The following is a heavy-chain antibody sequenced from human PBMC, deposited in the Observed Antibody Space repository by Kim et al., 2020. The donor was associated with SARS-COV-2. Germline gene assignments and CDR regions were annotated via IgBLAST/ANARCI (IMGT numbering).Heavy chain of an antibody. D-gene: IGHD3-16*02. V-gene: IGHV4-4*07. CDR3: ASALGH. CDR2: IYTSVRT. J-gene: IGHJ4*02. CDR1: GDSLSSDY. Sequence: SETLSLTCTVSGDSLSSDYWSWNRQPAGKGLEWIGRIYTSVRTNYNPSLHSRVTMSVDMSKNQLSLKLSSVAAADPAVYHCASALGHWAQGTLVTVSS.